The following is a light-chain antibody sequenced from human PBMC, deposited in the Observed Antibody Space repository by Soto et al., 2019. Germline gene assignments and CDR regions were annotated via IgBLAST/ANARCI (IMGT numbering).Light chain of an antibody. Sequence: DIVLTHSPGTLSLSPWKRATLSCRASQSVTRNYLAWYQQKPGQAPRLLIYGASSMATGIPDRFSGSGSGTDFTLTISRLEPEDFAVYYCQQYGSSPRTFGQGTKVDIK. J-gene: IGKJ1*01. CDR2: GAS. V-gene: IGKV3-20*01. CDR3: QQYGSSPRT. CDR1: QSVTRNY.